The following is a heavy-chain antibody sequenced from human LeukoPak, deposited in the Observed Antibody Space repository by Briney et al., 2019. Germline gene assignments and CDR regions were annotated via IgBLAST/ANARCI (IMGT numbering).Heavy chain of an antibody. V-gene: IGHV3-30*18. J-gene: IGHJ3*02. CDR1: GFTFSSYG. CDR3: AKDTTINFWSGQNAFDI. Sequence: SGGSLRLSCAASGFTFSSYGMPWVRQAPGKGLEWVAVISYDGSNKYYADSVKGRFTISGDNSKNTLYLQMNSLRAEDTALYYCAKDTTINFWSGQNAFDIWGQGTMVTVSS. D-gene: IGHD3-3*01. CDR2: ISYDGSNK.